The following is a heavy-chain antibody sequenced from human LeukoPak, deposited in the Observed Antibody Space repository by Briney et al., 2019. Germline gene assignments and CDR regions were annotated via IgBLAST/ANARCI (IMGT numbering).Heavy chain of an antibody. V-gene: IGHV3-30-3*01. CDR2: ISYDGSNT. D-gene: IGHD4-23*01. CDR1: GFTFNDYA. CDR3: AREATVVTPGVDYFDY. J-gene: IGHJ4*02. Sequence: PGGSLRLSCAVSGFTFNDYAMHWVRQAPGKGLEWVAVISYDGSNTHYADSVKGRFTISRDNSKNTLYLQMNSLRVEDTAVYYCAREATVVTPGVDYFDYWGQGTLVTVSS.